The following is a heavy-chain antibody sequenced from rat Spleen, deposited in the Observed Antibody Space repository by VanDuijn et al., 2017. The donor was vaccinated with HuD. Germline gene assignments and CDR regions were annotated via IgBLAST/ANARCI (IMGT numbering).Heavy chain of an antibody. CDR2: ISWGGSST. CDR3: TTLGPYSFDY. J-gene: IGHJ2*01. V-gene: IGHV5-29*01. CDR1: GFTFDDYG. Sequence: EVQLVESGGGLVQPGRSLKLSCAASGFTFDDYGMAWVRQAPKNGLEWVASISWGGSSTYYPDNVKGRFTISRDNAKNALYLQMNNLRSEDTATYYCTTLGPYSFDYWGQGDMVTVSS. D-gene: IGHD1-7*01.